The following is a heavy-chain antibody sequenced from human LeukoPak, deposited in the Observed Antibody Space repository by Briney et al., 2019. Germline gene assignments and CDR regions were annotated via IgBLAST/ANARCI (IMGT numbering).Heavy chain of an antibody. V-gene: IGHV1-3*03. CDR3: TRAISNPHVAAAVGLDP. CDR1: GYTFTSYA. Sequence: ASVKVSCKASGYTFTSYAMHWVRQAPGQRLEWMGWINAGNGNTKYSQEFQGRVTITRDTSASTAYMELSSLRSEDMAVYYCTRAISNPHVAAAVGLDPWGQGTLVTVSS. J-gene: IGHJ5*02. D-gene: IGHD6-13*01. CDR2: INAGNGNT.